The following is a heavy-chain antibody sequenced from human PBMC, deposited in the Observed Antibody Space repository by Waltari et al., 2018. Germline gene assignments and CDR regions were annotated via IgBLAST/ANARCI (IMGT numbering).Heavy chain of an antibody. Sequence: QVQLQPWGAGLLKPSETLSLTCAVYGGSFSGYYWSWIRQPPGKGLEWIGEINHSGSTNYNPSLKSRVTISVDTSKNQFSLKLSSVTAADTAVYYCARLVVPAENYYYGMDVWGQGTTVTVSS. CDR2: INHSGST. CDR1: GGSFSGYY. V-gene: IGHV4-34*01. CDR3: ARLVVPAENYYYGMDV. D-gene: IGHD2-2*01. J-gene: IGHJ6*02.